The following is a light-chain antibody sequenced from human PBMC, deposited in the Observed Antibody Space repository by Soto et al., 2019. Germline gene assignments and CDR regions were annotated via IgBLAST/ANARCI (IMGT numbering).Light chain of an antibody. J-gene: IGKJ3*01. V-gene: IGKV3-20*01. CDR2: GAS. CDR1: QSVSSN. Sequence: EIVMTQSPATLSVSPGERATLSCRASQSVSSNLAWYQQSPGQAPRLLIYGASSRIKGIPDRFSGSGSGTDFTLTISRLEPEDFAVYYCQQYGSSPLFGPGTKVDIK. CDR3: QQYGSSPL.